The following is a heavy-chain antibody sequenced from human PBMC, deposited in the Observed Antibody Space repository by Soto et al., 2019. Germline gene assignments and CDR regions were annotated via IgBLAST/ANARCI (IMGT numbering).Heavy chain of an antibody. CDR1: GFTFSSYA. CDR3: AKGRGYCSSTSCYVGSDY. V-gene: IGHV3-23*01. D-gene: IGHD2-2*01. J-gene: IGHJ4*02. Sequence: EVQLLESGGGLVQPGGSLRLSCAASGFTFSSYAMSWVRQAPGKGLEWVSAISGSGGSTYYADSVKGRFTISRDNSKNTLYLQMSSLRAEDTAVYYGAKGRGYCSSTSCYVGSDYWGQGTLVTVSS. CDR2: ISGSGGST.